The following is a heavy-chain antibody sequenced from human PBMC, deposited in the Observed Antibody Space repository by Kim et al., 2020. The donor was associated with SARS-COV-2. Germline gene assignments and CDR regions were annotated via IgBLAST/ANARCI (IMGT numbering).Heavy chain of an antibody. CDR2: IRSKVNGSAT. CDR1: GFTLRDSA. CDR3: TRVPVTTLAFWDAFD. Sequence: GGSLRLSCGASGFTLRDSAIHWVRRAPGKGLEWVVRIRSKVNGSATAYSASEIGRFTISRDDSRNTAYLQMNSLKTEDTAVYYCTRVPVTTLAFWDAFD. D-gene: IGHD1-1*01. V-gene: IGHV3-73*01. J-gene: IGHJ3*02.